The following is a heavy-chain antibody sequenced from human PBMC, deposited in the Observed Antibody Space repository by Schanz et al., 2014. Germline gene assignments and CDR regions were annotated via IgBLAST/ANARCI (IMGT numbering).Heavy chain of an antibody. V-gene: IGHV3-30*03. Sequence: QERLVESGGGVVQPGRSLRLSCAASGFIFSNYGMHWVRQAPGGGLEWVAGISNGGSDEYYADSVKDRFTISRDNSNNTLLLQMNSLRAEDTAVYYCARDHTAESYYAAGPPIDYWGQGTLLTVSS. J-gene: IGHJ4*02. CDR1: GFIFSNYG. D-gene: IGHD1-26*01. CDR3: ARDHTAESYYAAGPPIDY. CDR2: ISNGGSDE.